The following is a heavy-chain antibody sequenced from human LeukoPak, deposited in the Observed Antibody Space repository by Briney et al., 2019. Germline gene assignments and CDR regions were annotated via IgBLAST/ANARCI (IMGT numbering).Heavy chain of an antibody. CDR3: AKSYDGQSSLDY. CDR1: GFTFSSYW. V-gene: IGHV3-7*05. D-gene: IGHD3-22*01. CDR2: IKQDGSEK. J-gene: IGHJ4*02. Sequence: GGSLRLSCAASGFTFSSYWMSWVRQAPGKGLEWVANIKQDGSEKYYVDSVKGRFTISRDNSKNTLYLQMNSLRAEDTAVYYCAKSYDGQSSLDYWGQGTLVTVSS.